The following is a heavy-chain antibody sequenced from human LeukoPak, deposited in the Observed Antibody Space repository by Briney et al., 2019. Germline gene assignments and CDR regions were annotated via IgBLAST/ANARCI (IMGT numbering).Heavy chain of an antibody. CDR3: AASKAGYYYYYMDV. J-gene: IGHJ6*03. CDR1: GGSISSHY. D-gene: IGHD5/OR15-5a*01. CDR2: IYYSGST. V-gene: IGHV4-59*11. Sequence: SGTLSLTCTVSGGSISSHYWSWIRQPPGKGLEWIGYIYYSGSTNYNPSLKSRVTISVDTSKNQFSLKLSSVTAADTAVYYCAASKAGYYYYYMDVWGKGTTVTVSS.